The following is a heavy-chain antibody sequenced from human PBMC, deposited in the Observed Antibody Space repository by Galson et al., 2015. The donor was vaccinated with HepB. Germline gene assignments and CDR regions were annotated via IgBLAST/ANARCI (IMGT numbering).Heavy chain of an antibody. CDR3: ARERPLDPPYIVDYFYY. D-gene: IGHD5-12*01. Sequence: SVKVSCKASGYTFTGYYMHWVRQAPGQGLEWMGWINPNSGGTNYAQKFQGWVTMTRDTSISTAYMELSRLRSDDTAVYHCARERPLDPPYIVDYFYYWGQATRVTVSS. CDR2: INPNSGGT. CDR1: GYTFTGYY. J-gene: IGHJ4*02. V-gene: IGHV1-2*04.